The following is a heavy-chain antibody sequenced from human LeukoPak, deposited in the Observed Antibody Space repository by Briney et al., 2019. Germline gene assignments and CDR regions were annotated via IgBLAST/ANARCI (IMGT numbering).Heavy chain of an antibody. CDR1: GYSFTTYW. CDR2: IYPGDSDA. V-gene: IGHV5-51*01. Sequence: GESLKISCKGSGYSFTTYWIGWLRQMPGKGLEWMGIIYPGDSDARYSPSFQGQVTISADKSINTAYLQWSSLKASDTAMYYCARQGTYCSSTACYFDYWGQGTLVTVSS. J-gene: IGHJ4*02. CDR3: ARQGTYCSSTACYFDY. D-gene: IGHD2-2*01.